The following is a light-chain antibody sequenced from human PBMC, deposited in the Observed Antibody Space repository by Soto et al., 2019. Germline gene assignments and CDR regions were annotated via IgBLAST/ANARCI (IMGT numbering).Light chain of an antibody. Sequence: EIVLTQSPATMSLSPGERATLSCRASKSVSSYLAWYQQKPGQAPRLLLYDASNRATGIPARFCGSGSGTDFTLTISSLEPDDFAASYCQQRSNCFTWTFGQGTKVEIK. CDR3: QQRSNCFTWT. J-gene: IGKJ1*01. V-gene: IGKV3-11*01. CDR1: KSVSSY. CDR2: DAS.